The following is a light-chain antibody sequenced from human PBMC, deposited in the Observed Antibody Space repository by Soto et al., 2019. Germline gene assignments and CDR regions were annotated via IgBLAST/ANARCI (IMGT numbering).Light chain of an antibody. Sequence: IQLTQSPSSLSASVGDRVTITCRASESMSNYLNWYHQKPGKAPYLLIYAASSLQSGVPSRFSGSGSGTDFTLSISSLQPEDFGTYYCQQTYSTPITFGQGTRLETK. V-gene: IGKV1-39*01. CDR2: AAS. CDR1: ESMSNY. J-gene: IGKJ5*01. CDR3: QQTYSTPIT.